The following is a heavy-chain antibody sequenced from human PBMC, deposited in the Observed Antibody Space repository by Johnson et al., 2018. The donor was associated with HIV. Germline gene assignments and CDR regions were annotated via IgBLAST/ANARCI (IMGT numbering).Heavy chain of an antibody. D-gene: IGHD2-8*01. CDR3: TTARTYF. V-gene: IGHV3-15*01. J-gene: IGHJ3*01. Sequence: VQLVESGGGLVQPGGSLRLSCAASGITFNNAWMSWVRQAPGKGLEWVGRIKSKPDGAAIHYAAPVKGRFTVSRDDSKITLYLQMNSLKTEDTAVYYCTTARTYFWGQGTMVTVSS. CDR2: IKSKPDGAAI. CDR1: GITFNNAW.